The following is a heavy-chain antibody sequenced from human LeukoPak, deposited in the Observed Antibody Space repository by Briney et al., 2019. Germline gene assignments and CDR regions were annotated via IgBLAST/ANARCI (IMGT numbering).Heavy chain of an antibody. D-gene: IGHD2-2*01. CDR3: ARRSKACSSTSCYFVY. V-gene: IGHV5-51*01. J-gene: IGHJ4*02. CDR1: GYSFSSYW. CDR2: IYPGDSDT. Sequence: VESLKISCKGSGYSFSSYWIGWVRQMPGKGLEWMGIIYPGDSDTKYSPSFQGQVTISADKSISTAYLQWSSLKASDTAMYYCARRSKACSSTSCYFVYWGQGTLVTVSS.